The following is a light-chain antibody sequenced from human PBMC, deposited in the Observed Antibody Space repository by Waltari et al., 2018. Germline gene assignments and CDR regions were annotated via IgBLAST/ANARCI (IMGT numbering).Light chain of an antibody. V-gene: IGLV2-14*01. Sequence: QSALTQPASVSGSPGQSITISCTGTSSDVGGYNSVSWYQQHPGKAPKLMIYDGSKRTARVSNRFSGAKPGNTASLASSGLQAEDEADYYGSSSTSSSTWVFGGGTKLTVL. CDR1: SSDVGGYNS. CDR3: SSSTSSSTWV. J-gene: IGLJ3*02. CDR2: DGS.